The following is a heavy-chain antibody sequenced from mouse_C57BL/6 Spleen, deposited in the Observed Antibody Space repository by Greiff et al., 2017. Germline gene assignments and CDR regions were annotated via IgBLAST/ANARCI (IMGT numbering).Heavy chain of an antibody. D-gene: IGHD1-1*01. CDR3: ARSEALVGPFAY. V-gene: IGHV1-52*01. CDR1: GYTFTSYW. CDR2: IDPSDSET. Sequence: QVQLQQPGAELVRPGSSVKLSCKASGYTFTSYWMHWVKQRPIQGLEWIGNIDPSDSETHYNQKFKDKATLTVDKSSSTAYMQLSSLTSEDSAVYYCARSEALVGPFAYWGQGALVTVSA. J-gene: IGHJ3*01.